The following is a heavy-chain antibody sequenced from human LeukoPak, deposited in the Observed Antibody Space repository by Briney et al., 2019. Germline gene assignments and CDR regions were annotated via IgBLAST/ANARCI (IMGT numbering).Heavy chain of an antibody. V-gene: IGHV4-61*02. CDR3: ARERLGGSYYRPVEY. CDR1: GGSITNGGYY. CDR2: IYTTGST. D-gene: IGHD1-26*01. J-gene: IGHJ4*02. Sequence: SETLSLTCTVSGGSITNGGYYWSWIRQPAGKGLEWIGRIYTTGSTNYNPSPKSRVTISLDTSKNQFSLKLSSVSAEDTALYYCARERLGGSYYRPVEYWGQGTLVTVSS.